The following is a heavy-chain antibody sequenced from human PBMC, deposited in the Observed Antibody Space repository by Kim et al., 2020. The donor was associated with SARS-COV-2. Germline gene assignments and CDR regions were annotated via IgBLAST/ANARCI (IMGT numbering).Heavy chain of an antibody. D-gene: IGHD4-17*01. CDR3: AKVPSPTVTTNIDY. J-gene: IGHJ4*02. CDR1: GFTFSSYA. V-gene: IGHV3-23*01. Sequence: GGSLRLSCAASGFTFSSYAMSWVRQAPGKGLEWVSGISNSGGNTYYADSVKGRFTISRDNSKNTLYLQMNSLRAEDTAVYYCAKVPSPTVTTNIDYWGQGTLVTVSS. CDR2: ISNSGGNT.